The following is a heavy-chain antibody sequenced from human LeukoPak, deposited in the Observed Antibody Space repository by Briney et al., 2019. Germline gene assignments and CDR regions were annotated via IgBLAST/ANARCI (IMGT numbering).Heavy chain of an antibody. CDR2: IYHSGST. Sequence: SEPLSLTCTVSGYSISSGYYWGWIRQPPGKGLEWIGSIYHSGSTYYNPSLKSRVTISVDTSKNQFSLKLSSVTAADTAVYYCARESLLAGPGWYFDLWGRGTLVTVSS. V-gene: IGHV4-38-2*02. D-gene: IGHD3-10*01. J-gene: IGHJ2*01. CDR1: GYSISSGYY. CDR3: ARESLLAGPGWYFDL.